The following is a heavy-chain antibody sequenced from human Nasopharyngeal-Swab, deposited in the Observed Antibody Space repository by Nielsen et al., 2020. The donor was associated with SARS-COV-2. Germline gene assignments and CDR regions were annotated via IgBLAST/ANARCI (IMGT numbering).Heavy chain of an antibody. CDR2: ISGSGGIA. J-gene: IGHJ4*02. CDR3: AAARGYTD. CDR1: GFTFSSYA. D-gene: IGHD6-13*01. V-gene: IGHV3-23*01. Sequence: GESLKISCAASGFTFSSYAMSWVRQAPGKGPEWVSAISGSGGIAFYADSVTGRFTISRDNSKSTLYLQMNSLRAEDTAVYYCAAARGYTDWGQGTLVTVSS.